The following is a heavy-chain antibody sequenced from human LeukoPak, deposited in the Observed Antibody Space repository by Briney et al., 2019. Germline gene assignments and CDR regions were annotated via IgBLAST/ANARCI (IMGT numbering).Heavy chain of an antibody. V-gene: IGHV4-59*01. J-gene: IGHJ6*03. CDR2: IYYSGST. Sequence: SETLSLTCTVSGGSIGSYYWSWIRQPPGKGLEWIGYIYYSGSTNYNPSLKSRVTISVDTSKNQFSLKLSSVTAADTAVYYCARAPPLGYYYMDVWGKGTTVTVSS. CDR3: ARAPPLGYYYMDV. CDR1: GGSIGSYY.